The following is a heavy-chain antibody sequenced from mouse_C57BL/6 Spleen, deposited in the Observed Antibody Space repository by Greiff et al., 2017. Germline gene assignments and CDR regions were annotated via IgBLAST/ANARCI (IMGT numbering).Heavy chain of an antibody. CDR3: AIYYDYDDGPGAY. CDR1: GYAFTNYL. V-gene: IGHV1-54*01. CDR2: INPGSGGT. J-gene: IGHJ3*01. Sequence: QVQLQQSGAELVRPGTSVKVSCKASGYAFTNYLIEWVKQRPGQGLEWIGVINPGSGGTNYNEKFKGKATLTADKSSSTAYMQLSSLTSEDSAVYFCAIYYDYDDGPGAYWGQGTLVTVSA. D-gene: IGHD2-4*01.